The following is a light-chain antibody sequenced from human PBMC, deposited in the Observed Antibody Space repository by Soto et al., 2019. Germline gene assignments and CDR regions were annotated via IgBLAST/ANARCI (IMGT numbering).Light chain of an antibody. CDR3: QQYNKWPLT. V-gene: IGKV3-15*01. CDR2: VAS. Sequence: ELVMTQSPATLSVSPGERATLSCRASQSASHNLAWYPQKPGQAPRLLIYVASTRATGIPARFSGSGSGTECTRTISSLQSEDFAVYYCQQYNKWPLTLGQGTKVEI. J-gene: IGKJ1*01. CDR1: QSASHN.